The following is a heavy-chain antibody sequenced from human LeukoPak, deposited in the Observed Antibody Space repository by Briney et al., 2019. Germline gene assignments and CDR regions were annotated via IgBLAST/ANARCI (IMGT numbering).Heavy chain of an antibody. CDR3: ARAEGVYSSSSLGY. V-gene: IGHV1-69*05. Sequence: SVKVSCKASGGTFSSYAISWVRQAPGQGLEWMGGIIPIFGTANYAQKFQGRVTITTDESTSTAYMELSSLRSVDTAVYYCARAEGVYSSSSLGYWGQGTLVTVSS. CDR1: GGTFSSYA. J-gene: IGHJ4*02. CDR2: IIPIFGTA. D-gene: IGHD6-6*01.